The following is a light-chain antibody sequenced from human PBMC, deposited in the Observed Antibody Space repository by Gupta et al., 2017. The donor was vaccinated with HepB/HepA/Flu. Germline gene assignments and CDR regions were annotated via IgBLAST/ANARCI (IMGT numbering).Light chain of an antibody. Sequence: IVLTLSPDFQCLPPKEQVTITCRASQSIGSRLHWYQQKPGQSPKLLIKYSSRSISGVPSRFSGSGYGTDFTLTISSLEAEDAAAYYCQQSSSLPFSFGHGTKVDVK. V-gene: IGKV6D-21*02. CDR2: YSS. CDR3: QQSSSLPFS. J-gene: IGKJ3*01. CDR1: QSIGSR.